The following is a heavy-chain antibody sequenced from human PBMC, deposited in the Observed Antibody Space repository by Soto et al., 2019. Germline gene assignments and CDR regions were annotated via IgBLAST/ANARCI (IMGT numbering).Heavy chain of an antibody. V-gene: IGHV3-9*01. Sequence: GGSLRLSCAASGFTFDDYAMHWVRQAPGKGLEWVSGISWNSGSIGYADSVKGRFTISRDNAKNSLYLQMNSLRAEDTALYYCAKDIGAARPYWYFDLWGRGTLVTVSS. CDR1: GFTFDDYA. CDR3: AKDIGAARPYWYFDL. D-gene: IGHD6-6*01. J-gene: IGHJ2*01. CDR2: ISWNSGSI.